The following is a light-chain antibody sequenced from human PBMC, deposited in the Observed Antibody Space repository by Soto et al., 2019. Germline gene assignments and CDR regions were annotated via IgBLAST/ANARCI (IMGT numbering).Light chain of an antibody. CDR3: QQYSNYVT. Sequence: EIVMTQSPATLSVSPGERATLSCRASQSVSSNLAWYQHKPGQAPRRLIFRASTRATGIPARFSGSGSGTDFILTLSSLRSEDFAVSYCQQYSNYVTFEQRKRLDIQ. J-gene: IGKJ5*01. CDR2: RAS. CDR1: QSVSSN. V-gene: IGKV3-15*01.